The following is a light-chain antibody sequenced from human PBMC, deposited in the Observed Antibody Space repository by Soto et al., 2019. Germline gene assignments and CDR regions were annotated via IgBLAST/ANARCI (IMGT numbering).Light chain of an antibody. Sequence: EIGMTQSPATLSVSPGERATLSCRASQSVSSNLAWYQQKPGQTPRLLIYDASTRATGISGSFSGSGSGTEFTLTISSLQSEDFAVYYCQQYNRWPLTFGGGTKVDNK. J-gene: IGKJ4*01. CDR1: QSVSSN. CDR2: DAS. CDR3: QQYNRWPLT. V-gene: IGKV3-15*01.